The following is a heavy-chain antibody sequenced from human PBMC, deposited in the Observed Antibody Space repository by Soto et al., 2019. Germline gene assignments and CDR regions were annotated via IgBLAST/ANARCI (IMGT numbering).Heavy chain of an antibody. J-gene: IGHJ4*02. CDR3: AKTGFGDYDY. V-gene: IGHV3-23*01. Sequence: EVQLLESGGGLVQPGGSLRLSCAASGFTFNSYGMSWVRQAPGKGLEWVAVVSPSGENTNYADSVKGRFTISRDNSNNTVNLQMNSLRAEDPAIYFCAKTGFGDYDYWGPGALVTVSS. CDR2: VSPSGENT. CDR1: GFTFNSYG. D-gene: IGHD4-17*01.